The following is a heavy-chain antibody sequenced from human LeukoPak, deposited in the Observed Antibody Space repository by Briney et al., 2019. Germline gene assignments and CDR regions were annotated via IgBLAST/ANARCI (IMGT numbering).Heavy chain of an antibody. CDR3: ASEAGFDWN. CDR1: GFTFSSYW. Sequence: PGGSLRLSCAASGFTFSSYWMHWVRQAPGKGLVWVSRINSDGSTTNNADSVKGRFTVSRDNAKNTLFLQMNGLRAEDTAVYYCASEAGFDWNWGQGTLVTVSS. D-gene: IGHD3-9*01. J-gene: IGHJ4*02. CDR2: INSDGSTT. V-gene: IGHV3-74*01.